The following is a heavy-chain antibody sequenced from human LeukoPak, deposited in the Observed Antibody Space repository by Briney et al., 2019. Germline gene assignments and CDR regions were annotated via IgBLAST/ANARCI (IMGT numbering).Heavy chain of an antibody. CDR2: TNHSGST. V-gene: IGHV4-34*01. D-gene: IGHD6-6*01. CDR3: ASSGSSSSAPFDY. J-gene: IGHJ4*02. Sequence: PSETLSLTCAVYGGSFSGYYWSWIRQPPGKGLGWIGETNHSGSTNYNPSLKSRVTISVDTSKNQFSLKLSSVTAADTAVYYCASSGSSSSAPFDYWGQGTLVTVSS. CDR1: GGSFSGYY.